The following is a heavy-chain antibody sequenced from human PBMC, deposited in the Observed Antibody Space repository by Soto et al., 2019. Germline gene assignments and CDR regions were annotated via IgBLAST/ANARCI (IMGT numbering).Heavy chain of an antibody. CDR3: ARGGYIRGWSFDY. Sequence: GGSLRLSCAASGFTFSNYAMSWVRRAPGTGLEWVSTISGGGDGTYYSDSVKGRFTISRDNSKNTLYLQINSLRADETAVFHCARGGYIRGWSFDYWGQGTLVTVSS. J-gene: IGHJ4*02. V-gene: IGHV3-23*01. CDR2: ISGGGDGT. CDR1: GFTFSNYA. D-gene: IGHD6-19*01.